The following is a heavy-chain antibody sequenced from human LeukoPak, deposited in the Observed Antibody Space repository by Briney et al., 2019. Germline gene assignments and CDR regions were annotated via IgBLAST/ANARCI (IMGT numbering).Heavy chain of an antibody. V-gene: IGHV4-39*01. CDR1: GGSISTSNYD. Sequence: TSETLSLTCTVSGGSISTSNYDWGWVRQPPGKGLEWIGNIYYSGTTCYNPSLKSRVTISVDTSRNQFSLKLSSVTAADTAVYYCARLPGDDAFDIWGQGTMVTVSS. CDR2: IYYSGTT. J-gene: IGHJ3*02. CDR3: ARLPGDDAFDI. D-gene: IGHD7-27*01.